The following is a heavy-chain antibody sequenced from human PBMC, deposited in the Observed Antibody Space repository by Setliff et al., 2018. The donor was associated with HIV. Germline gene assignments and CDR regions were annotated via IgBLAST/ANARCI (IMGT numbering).Heavy chain of an antibody. CDR1: GGSFSGYY. CDR3: ARVVVSGYDDAFDI. CDR2: INHSGST. V-gene: IGHV4-34*01. J-gene: IGHJ3*02. D-gene: IGHD1-1*01. Sequence: SETLSLTCAVSGGSFSGYYWSWIRQPPGKGLEWIGEINHSGSTNYNPSLKSRVTISVDTSKNQFSLKLSSVTAADTAVYYCARVVVSGYDDAFDIWAKGQWSPSPQ.